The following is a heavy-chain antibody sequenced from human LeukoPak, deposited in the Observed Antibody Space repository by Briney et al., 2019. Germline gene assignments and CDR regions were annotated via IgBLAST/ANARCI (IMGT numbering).Heavy chain of an antibody. CDR2: IYSGGST. D-gene: IGHD2-2*01. V-gene: IGHV3-53*01. CDR1: GFTVSSNY. Sequence: GGSLRLSCAASGFTVSSNYMSWVRQAPGKGLEWVSVIYSGGSTYYADSVKGRFTIFRDNSKNTLYLQMNSLRAEDTAVYYCAKVVVVPAATTKTYYFDFWGQGTLVTVSS. J-gene: IGHJ4*02. CDR3: AKVVVVPAATTKTYYFDF.